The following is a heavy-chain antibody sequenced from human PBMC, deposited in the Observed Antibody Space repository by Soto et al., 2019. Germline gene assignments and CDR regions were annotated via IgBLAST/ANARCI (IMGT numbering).Heavy chain of an antibody. V-gene: IGHV4-59*01. J-gene: IGHJ6*02. CDR1: GGSISSYY. Sequence: SETLSLTCTVSGGSISSYYWSWIRQPPGEGLEWIGYIYYSGSTNYNPSLKSRVTISVDTSKNQFFLKLSSVTAADTAVYYCATGRMITMVRGVIFYGMDVWGQGTTVTVSS. D-gene: IGHD3-10*01. CDR2: IYYSGST. CDR3: ATGRMITMVRGVIFYGMDV.